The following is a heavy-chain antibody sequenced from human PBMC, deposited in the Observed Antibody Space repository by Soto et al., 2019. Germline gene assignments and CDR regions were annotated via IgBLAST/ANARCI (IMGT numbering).Heavy chain of an antibody. CDR2: ISSSSSYI. D-gene: IGHD2-21*02. CDR1: VFPVSRYS. V-gene: IGHV3-21*01. Sequence: GWSLRLSSAASVFPVSRYSKNWVRPAPGQGLEWVSSISSSSSYIYYADSVKGRFTISRDNAKNSLYLQMNSLRAEDTAVYYCARDRVEYCGGDCSYYYYYGMDVWGQGTTVTVSS. CDR3: ARDRVEYCGGDCSYYYYYGMDV. J-gene: IGHJ6*02.